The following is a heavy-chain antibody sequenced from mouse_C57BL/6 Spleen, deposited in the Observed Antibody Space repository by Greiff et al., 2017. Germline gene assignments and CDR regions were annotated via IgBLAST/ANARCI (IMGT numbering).Heavy chain of an antibody. D-gene: IGHD1-1*01. Sequence: VKLQQPGAELVRPGSSVKLSCKASGYTFTSYWMHWVKQRPIQGLEWIGNIDPSDSETHYNQKFKDKATLTVDKSSSTAYMQLSSLTSEDSAVYYCARYHYGSSYYAMDYWGQGTSVTVSS. CDR3: ARYHYGSSYYAMDY. CDR1: GYTFTSYW. CDR2: IDPSDSET. V-gene: IGHV1-52*01. J-gene: IGHJ4*01.